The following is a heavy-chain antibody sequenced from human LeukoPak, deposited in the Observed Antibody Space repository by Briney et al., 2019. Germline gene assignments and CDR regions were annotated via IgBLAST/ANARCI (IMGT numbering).Heavy chain of an antibody. CDR3: ARGSGTHGEYYFDY. D-gene: IGHD1-1*01. J-gene: IGHJ4*02. CDR1: GFTFSSYS. Sequence: PGGSLRLSCAASGFTFSSYSMNWVRQAPGKGLEWVSSISSRSSYIYYADSVKGRFTTSRDNAKNSLYLQMNSLRAEDTAVYYCARGSGTHGEYYFDYWGQGTLVTVSS. V-gene: IGHV3-21*01. CDR2: ISSRSSYI.